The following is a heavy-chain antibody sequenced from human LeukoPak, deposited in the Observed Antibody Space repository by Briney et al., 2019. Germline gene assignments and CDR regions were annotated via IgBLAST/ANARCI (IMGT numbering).Heavy chain of an antibody. Sequence: ASVNVSCKASGYTFTSYGISWVRQAPGQGLEWMGWISAYNGNTNYAQKLQGRVTMTTDTSTSTAYMELRSLRSDDTAVYYCARNPLLYSSSWYYFDYWGQGTLVTVSS. CDR3: ARNPLLYSSSWYYFDY. J-gene: IGHJ4*02. V-gene: IGHV1-18*01. CDR2: ISAYNGNT. CDR1: GYTFTSYG. D-gene: IGHD6-13*01.